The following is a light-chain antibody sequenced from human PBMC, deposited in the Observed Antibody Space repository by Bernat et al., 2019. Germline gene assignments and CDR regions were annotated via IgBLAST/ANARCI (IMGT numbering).Light chain of an antibody. J-gene: IGLJ3*02. CDR2: SPN. CDR3: AAWDDSLNGWV. Sequence: QSVLTQPPSVSGTPGQRVTISCSGGRYNIGSNAVNWYQKLPGTAPKLLMYSNDLIYSPNQRPSGAPDRFSGSKSGTSASLAISGLQSEDEAEYFCAAWDDSLNGWVFGGGTKLSVV. V-gene: IGLV1-44*01. CDR1: RYNIGSNA.